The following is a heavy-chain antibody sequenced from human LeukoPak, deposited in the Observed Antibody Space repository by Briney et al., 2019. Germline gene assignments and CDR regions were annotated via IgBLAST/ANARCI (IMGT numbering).Heavy chain of an antibody. D-gene: IGHD3-16*01. V-gene: IGHV3-15*01. CDR2: IKSKTDGGTT. CDR1: GFTFSNAW. CDR3: TTDGGYYGMDV. J-gene: IGHJ6*04. Sequence: SGGSLRLSCAASGFTFSNAWMSWVRQAPGKGLEWVGRIKSKTDGGTTDYAAPVKGRFTISRDDSKNTLHLQMNSLKTEDTAVYYCTTDGGYYGMDVWGKGTTVTVSS.